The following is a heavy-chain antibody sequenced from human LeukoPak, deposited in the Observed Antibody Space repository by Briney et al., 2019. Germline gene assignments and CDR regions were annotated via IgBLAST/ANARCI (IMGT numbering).Heavy chain of an antibody. Sequence: SETLSFTCTGSGGSSSSYYWSWIRQPPGKGLEWIGYIYYSGSTNYSPSLKSRVTISVDTSKNQFLLKLSSVTAADTAVYYCARGPRELLYDAFDIWGQGTMVTVSS. J-gene: IGHJ3*02. CDR3: ARGPRELLYDAFDI. D-gene: IGHD3-10*01. CDR1: GGSSSSYY. CDR2: IYYSGST. V-gene: IGHV4-59*01.